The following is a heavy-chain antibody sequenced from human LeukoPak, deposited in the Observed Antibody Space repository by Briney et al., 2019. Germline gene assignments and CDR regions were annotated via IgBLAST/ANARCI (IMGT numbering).Heavy chain of an antibody. V-gene: IGHV4-59*01. CDR1: GGSISSYY. D-gene: IGHD5-24*01. Sequence: SETQSLTCTVSGGSISSYYWSWIRQPPGKGLEWIGYIYYSGSTNYNPSLKSRVTISVDTSKNQFSLKLSSVTAADTAVYYCARGGRDGYNTNWGQGTLVTVSS. CDR2: IYYSGST. CDR3: ARGGRDGYNTN. J-gene: IGHJ4*02.